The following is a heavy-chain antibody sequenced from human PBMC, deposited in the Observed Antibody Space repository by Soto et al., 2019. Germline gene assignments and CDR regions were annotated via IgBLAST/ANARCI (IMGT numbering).Heavy chain of an antibody. V-gene: IGHV3-30-3*01. D-gene: IGHD3-16*01. CDR1: GFPVSTYS. CDR2: ISYDGTKK. Sequence: ESGGGVVQPGRSLRLSCAASGFPVSTYSMYWIRQAPGKGLEWVALISYDGTKKDYADSVKGRFTISRDNSKNTLYLQMNSLRTDDTAVYYCVRCWGTGDGSDLGCNWFNPWGQGTLVTVSS. CDR3: VRCWGTGDGSDLGCNWFNP. J-gene: IGHJ5*02.